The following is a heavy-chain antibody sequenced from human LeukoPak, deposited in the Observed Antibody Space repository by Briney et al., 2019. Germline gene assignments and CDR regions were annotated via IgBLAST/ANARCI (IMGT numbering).Heavy chain of an antibody. D-gene: IGHD4-23*01. CDR1: GFTFSSYA. CDR2: ISGSGGST. J-gene: IGHJ4*02. V-gene: IGHV3-23*01. Sequence: GGSLRLSCVVSGFTFSSYAMSWVRQAPGKGLEWVSAISGSGGSTYYADSVKGRFTISRDNSKNTLYLQMNSLRAEDTAVYYCAKARDYGGKVYYFDYWGQGTLVTVSS. CDR3: AKARDYGGKVYYFDY.